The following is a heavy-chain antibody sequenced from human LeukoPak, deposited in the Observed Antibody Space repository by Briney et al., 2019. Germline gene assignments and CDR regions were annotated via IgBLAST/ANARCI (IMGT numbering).Heavy chain of an antibody. CDR3: ARVSCSSTSCWVRWYHFDY. CDR2: ISSSSSYI. D-gene: IGHD2-2*01. CDR1: GFTFSSYS. V-gene: IGHV3-21*01. Sequence: PGGSLRLSCAASGFTFSSYSMNWVRQAPGKGLEWVSSISSSSSYIYYADSVKGRFTISRDNAKNSLYLQMNSLRAEDTAVYYCARVSCSSTSCWVRWYHFDYWGQGTLVTVSS. J-gene: IGHJ4*02.